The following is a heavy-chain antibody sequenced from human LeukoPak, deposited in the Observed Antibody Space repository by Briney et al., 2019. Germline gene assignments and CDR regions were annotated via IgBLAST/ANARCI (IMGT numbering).Heavy chain of an antibody. CDR1: GFTFSNYA. CDR3: AKGMKVQVTALYDY. CDR2: ITGSGGTT. Sequence: GGSLRLSCAASGFTFSNYAMTWVRHAPGKGREWVSYITGSGGTTYYADSAKGRFTVSRDNAKNILFLQMNSLRVEDTAVYYCAKGMKVQVTALYDYWGLGTLVTVSS. J-gene: IGHJ4*02. D-gene: IGHD5-18*01. V-gene: IGHV3-23*01.